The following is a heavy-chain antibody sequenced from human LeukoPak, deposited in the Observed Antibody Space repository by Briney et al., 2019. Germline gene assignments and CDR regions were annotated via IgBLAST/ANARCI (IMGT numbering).Heavy chain of an antibody. CDR2: INHSGST. J-gene: IGHJ4*02. V-gene: IGHV4-34*01. D-gene: IGHD2-21*02. Sequence: PSETLSLTCAVYGGSFSGYYWSWIRQPPGKGLEWIGEINHSGSTNYNPSPKSRVTISVDTSKNQFSLKLSSVTAADTAVYYCATRTVTAEYFDYRGQGTLVTVSS. CDR3: ATRTVTAEYFDY. CDR1: GGSFSGYY.